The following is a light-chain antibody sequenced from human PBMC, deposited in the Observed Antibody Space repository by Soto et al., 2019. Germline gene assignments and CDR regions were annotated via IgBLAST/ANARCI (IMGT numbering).Light chain of an antibody. CDR1: QSINSN. CDR2: GAS. V-gene: IGKV3-15*01. CDR3: QQYADWPRT. J-gene: IGKJ1*01. Sequence: EIVMTQSPATLSVSSGARATLSCRASQSINSNLAWYQQKPGQAPRLLIYGASARATGVPASFSGSGSGTEFTLTISSLRSEDFAVYYCQQYADWPRTFGQGTKVDIK.